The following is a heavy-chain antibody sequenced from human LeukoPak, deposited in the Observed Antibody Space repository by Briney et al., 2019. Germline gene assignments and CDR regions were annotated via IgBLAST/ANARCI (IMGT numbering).Heavy chain of an antibody. D-gene: IGHD3-9*01. CDR3: LSVDILTGYYFYFMDV. CDR2: ISTSSSYI. V-gene: IGHV3-21*01. Sequence: GGSLRLSCAASGFTFSTYSMNWVRQAPGKGLEWVSFISTSSSYIYYADSVKGRFTISRDNSKNSLYLQMNSLRAEDTAVYYCLSVDILTGYYFYFMDVWGKGTTVTVSS. CDR1: GFTFSTYS. J-gene: IGHJ6*03.